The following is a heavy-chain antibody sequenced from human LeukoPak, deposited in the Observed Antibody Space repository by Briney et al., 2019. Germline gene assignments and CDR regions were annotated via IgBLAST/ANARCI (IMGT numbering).Heavy chain of an antibody. Sequence: SVKVSCKASGGTFSSSAISWVRPAPGQGLEWMGGIIPIFGTANYAQKFQGRVTITTDESTSTAYMELSSLRSEDTAVYYCATQGIVTSFFGYMDVWGKGTTVTVSS. J-gene: IGHJ6*03. CDR1: GGTFSSSA. CDR3: ATQGIVTSFFGYMDV. V-gene: IGHV1-69*05. D-gene: IGHD3-22*01. CDR2: IIPIFGTA.